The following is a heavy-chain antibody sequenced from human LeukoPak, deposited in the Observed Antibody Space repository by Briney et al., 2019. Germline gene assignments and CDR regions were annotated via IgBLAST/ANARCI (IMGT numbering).Heavy chain of an antibody. CDR2: IWYDGSNK. CDR1: GFTFSSYG. CDR3: ARDRWFGELFGYYFDY. Sequence: QPGGSLRLSCAASGFTFSSYGMHWVRQAPGKGLECVAVIWYDGSNKYYADSVKGRFTISRDNSKNTLYLQMNSLRAEDTAVYYCARDRWFGELFGYYFDYWGQGTLVTVSS. V-gene: IGHV3-33*01. J-gene: IGHJ4*02. D-gene: IGHD3-10*01.